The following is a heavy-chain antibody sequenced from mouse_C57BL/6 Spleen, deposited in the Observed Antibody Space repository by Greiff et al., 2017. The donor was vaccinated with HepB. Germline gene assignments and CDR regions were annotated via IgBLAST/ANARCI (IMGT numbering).Heavy chain of an antibody. CDR2: ISSGSSTI. Sequence: EVQGVESGGGLVKPGGSLKLSCAASGFTFSDYGMHWVRQAPEKGLEWVAYISSGSSTIYYADTVKGRFTIYRDNAKNTLFLQMTSLRSEDTAMYYCARGLLPLFAYWGQGTLVTVSA. V-gene: IGHV5-17*01. CDR1: GFTFSDYG. CDR3: ARGLLPLFAY. J-gene: IGHJ3*01. D-gene: IGHD1-1*01.